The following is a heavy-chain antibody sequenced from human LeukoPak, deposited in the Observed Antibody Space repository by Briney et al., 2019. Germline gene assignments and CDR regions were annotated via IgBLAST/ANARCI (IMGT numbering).Heavy chain of an antibody. V-gene: IGHV1-69*13. D-gene: IGHD3-22*01. CDR3: ATSLPYGYYDCGGSNWFDP. CDR1: GGTFSRSA. J-gene: IGHJ5*02. CDR2: IIPIFGPA. Sequence: SVKVSCKASGGTFSRSAISWVRQAPGQGLEWMGGIIPIFGPADYAQKFQGRVTITADESTSTAYLELSSLRSEDTAVYYCATSLPYGYYDCGGSNWFDPWGQGTLVTVSS.